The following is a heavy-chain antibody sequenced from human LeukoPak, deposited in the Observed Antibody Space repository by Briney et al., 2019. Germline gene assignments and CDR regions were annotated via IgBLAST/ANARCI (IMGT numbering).Heavy chain of an antibody. J-gene: IGHJ4*02. CDR1: GGSVSSTNW. CDR2: VHLDGRT. V-gene: IGHV4-4*02. CDR3: ASGRRDYGDYPY. Sequence: SETLSLTCGVSGGSVSSTNWWTWIRQPPGKGLEWIGEVHLDGRTNFNPSLKSRLTMSVDLSENHVSLKLTSVTAADTAVYYCASGRRDYGDYPYWGQGTLVTVSS. D-gene: IGHD4-17*01.